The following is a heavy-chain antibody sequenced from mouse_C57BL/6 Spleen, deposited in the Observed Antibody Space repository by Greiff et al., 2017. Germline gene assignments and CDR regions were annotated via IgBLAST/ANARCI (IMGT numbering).Heavy chain of an antibody. CDR2: ISSGGDYI. CDR1: GFTFSSYA. J-gene: IGHJ4*01. D-gene: IGHD6-1*01. CDR3: TRDRVYPLIKYAMDY. Sequence: EVNLVESGEGLVKPGGSLKLSCAASGFTFSSYAMSWVRQTPEKRLEWVAYISSGGDYIYYADTVKGRFTISRDNARNTLYLQMSSLKSEDTAMYYCTRDRVYPLIKYAMDYWGQGTSVTVSS. V-gene: IGHV5-9-1*02.